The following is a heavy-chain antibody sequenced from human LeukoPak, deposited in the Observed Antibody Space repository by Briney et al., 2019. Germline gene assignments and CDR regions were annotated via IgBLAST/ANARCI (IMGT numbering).Heavy chain of an antibody. V-gene: IGHV4-39*07. D-gene: IGHD3-10*01. J-gene: IGHJ4*02. CDR1: GGSISSSSYY. CDR3: ARDTESGQLLPLFHY. Sequence: KASETLSLTCTVSGGSISSSSYYWGWIRQPPGKGLEWIGSIYYSGSTYYNPSLKSRVTISVDTSKNQFSLKLSSVTAADTAVYYCARDTESGQLLPLFHYWGQGTLVTVSS. CDR2: IYYSGST.